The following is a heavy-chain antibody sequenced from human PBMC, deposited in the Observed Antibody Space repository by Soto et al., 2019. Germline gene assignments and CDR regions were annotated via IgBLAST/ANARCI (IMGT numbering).Heavy chain of an antibody. CDR3: ASGSALELRGPNRFYYYYYGMDV. V-gene: IGHV3-48*02. CDR1: GFTFSSYS. Sequence: GGSLRLSCAASGFTFSSYSMNWVRQAPGKGLEWVSYISSSSSTIYYADSVKGRFTISRDNAKNSLYLQMNSLRDEDTAVYYCASGSALELRGPNRFYYYYYGMDVWGQGTTVTVSS. J-gene: IGHJ6*02. D-gene: IGHD1-7*01. CDR2: ISSSSSTI.